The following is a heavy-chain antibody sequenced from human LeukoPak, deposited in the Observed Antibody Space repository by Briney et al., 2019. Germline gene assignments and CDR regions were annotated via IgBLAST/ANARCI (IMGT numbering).Heavy chain of an antibody. V-gene: IGHV1-69*01. CDR3: ARDWWKVTSLAVAGSNWFDP. D-gene: IGHD6-19*01. Sequence: SVKVSCKASGGTFSSYAISWVRQAPGQGLEWMGGIIPIFGTANYAQKFQGRVTITADESTSTAYMELSSLRSEDTAVYYCARDWWKVTSLAVAGSNWFDPWGQGTLVTVSS. CDR2: IIPIFGTA. J-gene: IGHJ5*02. CDR1: GGTFSSYA.